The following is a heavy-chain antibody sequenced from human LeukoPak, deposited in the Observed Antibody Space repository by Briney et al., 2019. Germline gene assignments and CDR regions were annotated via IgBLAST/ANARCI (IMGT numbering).Heavy chain of an antibody. CDR2: IIPIFGTA. V-gene: IGHV1-69*13. Sequence: GASVKVSCKASGGTFSSYAISWVRQAPGQGLEWMGGIIPIFGTANYAQKFQGRVTITADESTSTAYMELSSLRSEDTAVYYCARDGIFGVAPTDDSFDYWGQGTLVTVSS. CDR3: ARDGIFGVAPTDDSFDY. D-gene: IGHD3-3*01. J-gene: IGHJ4*02. CDR1: GGTFSSYA.